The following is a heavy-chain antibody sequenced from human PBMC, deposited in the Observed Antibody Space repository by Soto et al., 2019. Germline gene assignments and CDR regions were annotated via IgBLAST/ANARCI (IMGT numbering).Heavy chain of an antibody. CDR1: GYTFTSYD. V-gene: IGHV1-8*01. Sequence: QVQLVQSGAEVKKPGASVKVSCKASGYTFTSYDINWVRQATGQGHEWMGWMNPNSGNTGYAQKLQGRVTMTRNTPRSTAYRELGSGRSEDTTVYNCARGEAGSSRLVWYYCYGMDVWGQGSTVTVSS. D-gene: IGHD6-19*01. J-gene: IGHJ6*02. CDR2: MNPNSGNT. CDR3: ARGEAGSSRLVWYYCYGMDV.